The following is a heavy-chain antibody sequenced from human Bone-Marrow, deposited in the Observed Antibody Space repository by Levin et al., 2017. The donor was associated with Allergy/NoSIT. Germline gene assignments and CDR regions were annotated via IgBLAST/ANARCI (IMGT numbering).Heavy chain of an antibody. Sequence: GGSLRLSCAASGFTFNNYAMHWVRQAPGKAPEWVAVVGHNGVDRFYADSVRGRFTISRDGSTNPLYLQMNSLRGGDTAVYYCTRDPTVPAPDYFDHWGLGTLVTVSS. CDR2: VGHNGVDR. CDR3: TRDPTVPAPDYFDH. D-gene: IGHD4-11*01. V-gene: IGHV3-30-3*01. J-gene: IGHJ4*02. CDR1: GFTFNNYA.